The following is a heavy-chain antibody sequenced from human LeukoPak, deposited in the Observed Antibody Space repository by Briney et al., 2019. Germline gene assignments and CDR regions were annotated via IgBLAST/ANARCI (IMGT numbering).Heavy chain of an antibody. CDR2: IYYTGST. J-gene: IGHJ4*02. Sequence: PSETLSLTCTVSGGSISNYYWNWIRQPPGKGLEWIGYIYYTGSTNYNPSLKSRVTISVDTSKNQFSLKLSSVTAADTAVYYCARDFHGSGSPIPGYWGQGTLVTVSS. V-gene: IGHV4-59*01. CDR1: GGSISNYY. CDR3: ARDFHGSGSPIPGY. D-gene: IGHD3-10*01.